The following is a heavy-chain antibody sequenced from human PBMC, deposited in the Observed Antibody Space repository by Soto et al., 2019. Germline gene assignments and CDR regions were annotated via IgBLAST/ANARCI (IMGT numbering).Heavy chain of an antibody. CDR3: ARGRYGDYGYYYYGMDV. CDR1: GYTFTSYG. V-gene: IGHV1-18*01. CDR2: ISAYNGNT. D-gene: IGHD4-17*01. Sequence: GASVKVSCKASGYTFTSYGISWVRQAPGQGLEWMGWISAYNGNTNYAQKLQGRVTMTTDTSTSTAYMELRSLRSDDTAVYYCARGRYGDYGYYYYGMDVWGQGTTVTVSS. J-gene: IGHJ6*02.